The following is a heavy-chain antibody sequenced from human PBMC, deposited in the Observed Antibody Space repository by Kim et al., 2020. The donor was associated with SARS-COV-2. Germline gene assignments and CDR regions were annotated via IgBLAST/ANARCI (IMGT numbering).Heavy chain of an antibody. Sequence: ADAVKGWFAISRDNTKNTLYLQMNGRRAEDTAVYYCAKDSSSWYGSWFDPWGQGTLVTVSS. V-gene: IGHV3-23*01. CDR3: AKDSSSWYGSWFDP. J-gene: IGHJ5*02. D-gene: IGHD6-13*01.